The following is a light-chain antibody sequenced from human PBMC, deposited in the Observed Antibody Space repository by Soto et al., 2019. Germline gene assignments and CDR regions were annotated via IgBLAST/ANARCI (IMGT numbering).Light chain of an antibody. J-gene: IGLJ2*01. CDR3: SSYTSSITHL. CDR1: SSDVGGYNY. Sequence: QSVLTQPASVSGSPGQSITISCTGTSSDVGGYNYVSWDQQHPGKAPKLMIYDVSNRPSGVSNRFYGSKSGNTASLTISGLQAEDEDDYYCSSYTSSITHLFGGVTKLTVL. V-gene: IGLV2-14*03. CDR2: DVS.